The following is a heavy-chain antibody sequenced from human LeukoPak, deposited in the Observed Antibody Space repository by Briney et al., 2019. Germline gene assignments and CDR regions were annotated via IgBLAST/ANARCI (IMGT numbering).Heavy chain of an antibody. CDR3: ARGRSNYCGMDV. J-gene: IGHJ6*02. CDR2: IYYDGNT. CDR1: DGSINSYY. D-gene: IGHD1-26*01. Sequence: KTSETLSLTCSVSDGSINSYYWNWIRRPPGKGLEWIGYIYYDGNTNYSPSLKSRVTMSVDTSKNLFSLKVSSVTAADTAVYYCARGRSNYCGMDVWGQGTTVTVSS. V-gene: IGHV4-59*01.